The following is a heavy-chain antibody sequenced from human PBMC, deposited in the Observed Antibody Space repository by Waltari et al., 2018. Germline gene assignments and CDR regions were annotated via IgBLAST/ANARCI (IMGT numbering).Heavy chain of an antibody. J-gene: IGHJ1*01. CDR2: IYHGGDK. Sequence: QVQLQESGPGLVRSSETLSLTCAVSGYLINSGYYWGWVRQTPGKGLQWIGTIYHGGDKYYNPSLESRVTMSLDTSKNQFFLKLNSVTAEDTAMYYCVRNGLGYCTSSTCYKNDDWGQGTLVTVSS. D-gene: IGHD2-2*01. CDR1: GYLINSGYY. V-gene: IGHV4-38-2*01. CDR3: VRNGLGYCTSSTCYKNDD.